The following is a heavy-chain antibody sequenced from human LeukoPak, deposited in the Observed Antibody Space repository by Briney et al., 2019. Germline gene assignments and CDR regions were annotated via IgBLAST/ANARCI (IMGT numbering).Heavy chain of an antibody. Sequence: ASVKVSCTASGYTFTSYYMHWVRQAPGQGLEWMGIINPSGGSTSYAQKFQGRVTMTRDTSTSTVYMELSSLRSEDTAVYYCARDIWWELPDYWGQGTLVTVSS. CDR1: GYTFTSYY. CDR2: INPSGGST. CDR3: ARDIWWELPDY. D-gene: IGHD1-26*01. V-gene: IGHV1-46*01. J-gene: IGHJ4*02.